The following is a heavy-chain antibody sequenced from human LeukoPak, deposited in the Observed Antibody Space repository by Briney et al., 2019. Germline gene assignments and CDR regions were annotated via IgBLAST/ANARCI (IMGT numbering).Heavy chain of an antibody. CDR1: VFTFSSYS. Sequence: GWSLRLSRAASVFTFSSYSMNWVRQAPGKGLEWVSSISSSSSYIYYADSVKGRFTISRDNARNSLYLQMNSLRGEDTAVYYCARDGPITMVRGVNAFDIWGQGTMVTVSS. D-gene: IGHD3-10*01. J-gene: IGHJ3*02. V-gene: IGHV3-21*01. CDR3: ARDGPITMVRGVNAFDI. CDR2: ISSSSSYI.